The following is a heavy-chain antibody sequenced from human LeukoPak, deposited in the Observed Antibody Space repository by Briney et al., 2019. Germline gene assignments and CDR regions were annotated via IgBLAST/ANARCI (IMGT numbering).Heavy chain of an antibody. CDR2: ISDVI. CDR1: GFTSSNSA. Sequence: GGSLRLSCAASGFTSSNSAMSWVRQAPGKGLEWVSAISDVIYYADSVKGRFTISRDNSKNMVYLQMNSLRAEDTAVYYCARVHRLGILDYWGQGTLVTVSS. D-gene: IGHD7-27*01. J-gene: IGHJ4*02. V-gene: IGHV3-23*01. CDR3: ARVHRLGILDY.